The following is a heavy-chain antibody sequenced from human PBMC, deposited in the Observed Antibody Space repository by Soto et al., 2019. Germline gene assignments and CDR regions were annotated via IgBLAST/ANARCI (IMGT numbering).Heavy chain of an antibody. V-gene: IGHV1-3*01. CDR2: INGGTGQT. J-gene: IGHJ6*02. Sequence: ASVKVSCKASGYSFSTYAMHWVRQAPGQSLEWMGWINGGTGQTKFSQRFQDRITITRDTSASTAYMELSSLRSEDTAVYYCARGKGMEENYYYYGLDIWGQGTTVTVSS. CDR1: GYSFSTYA. CDR3: ARGKGMEENYYYYGLDI. D-gene: IGHD1-1*01.